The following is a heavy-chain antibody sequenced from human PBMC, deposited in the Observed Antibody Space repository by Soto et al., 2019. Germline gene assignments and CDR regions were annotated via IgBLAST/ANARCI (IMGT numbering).Heavy chain of an antibody. D-gene: IGHD3-10*01. J-gene: IGHJ5*02. CDR2: IRSQKDGGAT. Sequence: QLVESGGGVVKPGESLTLSCAASGFTVKDAWMHWVRQAPGKGLEWLGLIRSQKDGGATHYAAPVRDRFTISRDDSRNTLYLRMNSLKIEDTAVYYCTQLYRDDPWGQGTLVTVSP. CDR1: GFTVKDAW. V-gene: IGHV3-15*01. CDR3: TQLYRDDP.